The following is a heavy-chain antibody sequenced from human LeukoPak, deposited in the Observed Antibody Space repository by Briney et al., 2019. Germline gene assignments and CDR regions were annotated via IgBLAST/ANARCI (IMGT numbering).Heavy chain of an antibody. CDR3: AREKMTTITTIDY. J-gene: IGHJ4*02. D-gene: IGHD4-11*01. Sequence: SETLSLTCTVSGXSTSHYFWSWIRQPAGKGLEWIGRIYISGTPNYNPSLRGRVTMSIDTSMNQFSLKLTSVTAADTAVYYCAREKMTTITTIDYWGQGTLVTVSS. CDR2: IYISGTP. CDR1: GXSTSHYF. V-gene: IGHV4-4*07.